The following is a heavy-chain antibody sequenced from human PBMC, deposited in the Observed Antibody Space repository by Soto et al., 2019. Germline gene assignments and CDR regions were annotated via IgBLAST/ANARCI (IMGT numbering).Heavy chain of an antibody. V-gene: IGHV3-33*01. D-gene: IGHD4-17*01. CDR3: ARDPKSYGDYGEDDAFDI. CDR2: IWYDGSNK. CDR1: GFTFSSYG. J-gene: IGHJ3*02. Sequence: QVQLVESGGGVVQPGRSLRLSCAASGFTFSSYGMHWVRQAPGKGLEWVAVIWYDGSNKYYADSVKGRFTISRDNSKNTLYLQMNSLRAEDTAVYYCARDPKSYGDYGEDDAFDIWGQGTMVTVSS.